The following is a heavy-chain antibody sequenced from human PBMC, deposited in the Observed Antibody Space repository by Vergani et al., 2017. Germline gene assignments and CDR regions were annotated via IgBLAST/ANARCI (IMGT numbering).Heavy chain of an antibody. D-gene: IGHD6-19*01. CDR3: AKDLSEQWLVSHFGY. J-gene: IGHJ4*02. V-gene: IGHV3-23*04. CDR1: GFTFSSYA. CDR2: ISGSGCST. Sequence: VQLVESGGGLVQPGGSLRLSCAASGFTFSSYAMSWVRQAPGKGLEWVSAISGSGCSTYYADSVMGRFTISRDNSKNTLYLQMNSLRAEDTAVYYCAKDLSEQWLVSHFGYWGQGTLVTVSS.